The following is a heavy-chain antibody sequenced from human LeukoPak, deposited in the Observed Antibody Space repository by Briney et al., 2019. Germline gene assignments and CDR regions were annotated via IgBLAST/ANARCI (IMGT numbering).Heavy chain of an antibody. CDR2: ISAYNGNT. Sequence: ASVKGSCKTSGYTFTSYGISWVRQAPGQGLEWMGWISAYNGNTNYAQKLQGRVTMTTDTSTSTAYMELRSLRSDDTAVYYCARDLGKYCSGGSCYDDSFFDYWGQGTLVTVSS. V-gene: IGHV1-18*01. CDR3: ARDLGKYCSGGSCYDDSFFDY. CDR1: GYTFTSYG. D-gene: IGHD2-15*01. J-gene: IGHJ4*02.